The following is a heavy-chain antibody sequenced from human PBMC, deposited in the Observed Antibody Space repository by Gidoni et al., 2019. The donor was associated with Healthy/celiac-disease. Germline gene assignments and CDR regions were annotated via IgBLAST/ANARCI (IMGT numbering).Heavy chain of an antibody. CDR1: GFTFSSYA. CDR3: ARDRYIVVVTALLRYYYGMDV. D-gene: IGHD2-21*02. Sequence: QVQLVESGGGVVQPGRSLRLSCAASGFTFSSYAMPWVRQAPGKGLEWVAVISYDGSNKYYADSVKGRFTISRDNSKNTLYLQMNSLRAEDTAVYYCARDRYIVVVTALLRYYYGMDVWGQGTTVTVSS. J-gene: IGHJ6*02. V-gene: IGHV3-30*04. CDR2: ISYDGSNK.